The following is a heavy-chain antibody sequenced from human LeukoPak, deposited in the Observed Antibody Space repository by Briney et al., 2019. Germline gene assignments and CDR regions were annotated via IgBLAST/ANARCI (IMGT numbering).Heavy chain of an antibody. CDR2: ISSSSGYI. Sequence: GGSLRLSCAASGFTFSSYSMNWVRQAPGKGLEWVSSISSSSGYIYYADSVKGRFTISRDNAKNSLYLQMNSLRAEDTAVYYCARGASSHDYGDYWGQGTLVTVSS. CDR1: GFTFSSYS. J-gene: IGHJ4*02. V-gene: IGHV3-21*01. CDR3: ARGASSHDYGDY.